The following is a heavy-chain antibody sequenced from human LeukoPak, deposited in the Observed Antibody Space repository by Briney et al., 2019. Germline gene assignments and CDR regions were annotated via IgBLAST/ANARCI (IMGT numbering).Heavy chain of an antibody. D-gene: IGHD1-26*01. CDR2: INPNSGDT. CDR1: GYTFTGYY. CDR3: ARAMMLRTWELGGFDY. Sequence: GASVKFSCKASGYTFTGYYMHWVRQAPGQGLEWMGWINPNSGDTNYAQKFQGRVTMTRDTSISTAYMELSRLRSDDTAVYYCARAMMLRTWELGGFDYWGQGTLVTVSS. J-gene: IGHJ4*02. V-gene: IGHV1-2*02.